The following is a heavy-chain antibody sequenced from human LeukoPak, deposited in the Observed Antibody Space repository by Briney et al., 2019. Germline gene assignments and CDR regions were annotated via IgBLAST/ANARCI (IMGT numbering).Heavy chain of an antibody. CDR2: LNSDGRST. Sequence: GVSLRLPCAASGFTFSSYWMHWVRQAPGKGLVWVSRLNSDGRSTSYADSVKGRFTISRDNAKHTLYLQMNSLRAEDTAIYYCASSFWSGYNDYWGPGTLVTVSS. V-gene: IGHV3-74*01. CDR1: GFTFSSYW. D-gene: IGHD3-3*01. J-gene: IGHJ4*02. CDR3: ASSFWSGYNDY.